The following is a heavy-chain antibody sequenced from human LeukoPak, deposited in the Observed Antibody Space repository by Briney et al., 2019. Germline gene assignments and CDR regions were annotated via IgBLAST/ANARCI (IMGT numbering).Heavy chain of an antibody. CDR2: INHSGST. D-gene: IGHD2-2*01. CDR1: GGSFSGYY. CDR3: AIIVVVPAAIEPNYYYYMDV. J-gene: IGHJ6*03. V-gene: IGHV4-34*01. Sequence: SETLSLTCAVYGGSFSGYYWSWIRQPPGKGLEWIGEINHSGSTNYSPSLKSRVTISVDTSKNQFSLKLSSVTAADTAVYYCAIIVVVPAAIEPNYYYYMDVWGKGTTVTVSS.